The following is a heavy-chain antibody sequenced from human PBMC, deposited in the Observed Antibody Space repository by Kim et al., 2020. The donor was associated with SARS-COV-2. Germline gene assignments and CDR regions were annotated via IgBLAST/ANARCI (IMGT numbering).Heavy chain of an antibody. V-gene: IGHV3-73*01. D-gene: IGHD6-19*01. Sequence: SVKGRFTISRDDPKNTAYRQMSSLKTEDTAVYYCTRVSPIAGGWYDAFDIWGQGTMGTVSS. CDR3: TRVSPIAGGWYDAFDI. J-gene: IGHJ3*02.